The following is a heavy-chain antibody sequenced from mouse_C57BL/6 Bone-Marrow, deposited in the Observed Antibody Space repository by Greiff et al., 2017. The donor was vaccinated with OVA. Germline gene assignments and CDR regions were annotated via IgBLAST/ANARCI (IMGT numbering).Heavy chain of an antibody. V-gene: IGHV5-12*01. J-gene: IGHJ3*01. Sequence: EVHLVESGGGLVQPGGSLKLSCAASGFTFSDYYMYWVRQTPEKRLEWVAYISNGGGSTYYPDTVKGRFTISRDNAKNTLYLQMSRLKSEDTAMYYCARRGSSGFAYWGQGTLVTVSA. CDR3: ARRGSSGFAY. CDR1: GFTFSDYY. D-gene: IGHD1-1*01. CDR2: ISNGGGST.